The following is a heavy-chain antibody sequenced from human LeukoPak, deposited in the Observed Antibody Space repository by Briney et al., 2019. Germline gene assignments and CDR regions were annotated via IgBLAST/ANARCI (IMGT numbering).Heavy chain of an antibody. CDR1: GSSLTTTYY. Sequence: SETLSLTCTVSGSSLTTTYYWAWFRQPPGKGLEWIATVFQLQTVRTFYNPSLESRVTMSLDASHNQFSLNLTSVTAADTALYFCARVLNVPKFIGSWGQGTLVTVSS. V-gene: IGHV4-38-2*02. CDR2: VFQLQTVRT. CDR3: ARVLNVPKFIGS. J-gene: IGHJ4*02. D-gene: IGHD3-10*02.